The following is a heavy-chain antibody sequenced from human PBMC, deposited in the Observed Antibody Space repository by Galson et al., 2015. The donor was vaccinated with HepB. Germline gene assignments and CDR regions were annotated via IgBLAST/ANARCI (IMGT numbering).Heavy chain of an antibody. CDR3: AKNRGDSAYDHLDN. J-gene: IGHJ4*02. Sequence: SLRLSCAASGFTFRNYVMTGVRQAPGKELEWVSSISGSGDYTYYPDSVRARITISRDNSQSTLYLQINSLRAEDTAVYYCAKNRGDSAYDHLDNWGQGALVTVSS. CDR1: GFTFRNYV. CDR2: ISGSGDYT. V-gene: IGHV3-23*01. D-gene: IGHD5-12*01.